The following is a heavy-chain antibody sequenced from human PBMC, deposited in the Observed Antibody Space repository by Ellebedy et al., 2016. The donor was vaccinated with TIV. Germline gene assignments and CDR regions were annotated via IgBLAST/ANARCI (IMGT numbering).Heavy chain of an antibody. CDR3: ARGHGSTSQRVLWPHYYGMDV. CDR2: INHSGST. D-gene: IGHD2-2*01. Sequence: SETLSLXXAVYGGSFSGYYWSWIRQPPGKGLEWIGEINHSGSTNYNPSLKSRVTISVDTSKNQFSLKLSSVTAADTAVYYCARGHGSTSQRVLWPHYYGMDVWGQGTTVTVSS. J-gene: IGHJ6*02. V-gene: IGHV4-34*01. CDR1: GGSFSGYY.